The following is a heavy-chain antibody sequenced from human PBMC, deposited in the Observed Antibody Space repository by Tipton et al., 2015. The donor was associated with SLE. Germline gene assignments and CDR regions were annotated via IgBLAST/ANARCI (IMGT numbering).Heavy chain of an antibody. V-gene: IGHV3-30*02. CDR2: IRYDGSNK. Sequence: SLRLSCAASGFTFSSYGMHWVRQAPGKGLEWVAFIRYDGSNKYYADSVKGRFTISRDNAKNTLYLQMNSLRAEDTAVYYCARAGDTAFDYWGQGPLVTVSS. J-gene: IGHJ4*02. CDR3: ARAGDTAFDY. D-gene: IGHD5-18*01. CDR1: GFTFSSYG.